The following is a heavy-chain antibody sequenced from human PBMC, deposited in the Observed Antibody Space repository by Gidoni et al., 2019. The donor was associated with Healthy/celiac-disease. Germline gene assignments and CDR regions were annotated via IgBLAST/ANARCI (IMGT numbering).Heavy chain of an antibody. CDR1: GVTFSRYA. CDR2: ISYDGSNK. CDR3: ARDGGAVTLRYGMDV. V-gene: IGHV3-30-3*01. D-gene: IGHD4-4*01. J-gene: IGHJ6*02. Sequence: QVQLVESGGGVVQPGRSLRLCCAASGVTFSRYAMHWVRQAPGKGLEWVAVISYDGSNKYYADSVKGRFTISRDNSKNTLYLQMNSLRAEDTAVYYCARDGGAVTLRYGMDVWGQGTTVTVSS.